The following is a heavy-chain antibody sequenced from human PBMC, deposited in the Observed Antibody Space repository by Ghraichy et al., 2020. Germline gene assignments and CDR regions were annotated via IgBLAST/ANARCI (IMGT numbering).Heavy chain of an antibody. CDR3: VTAPYYDFWSGFQGFAMDV. CDR2: ISSTSSSI. J-gene: IGHJ6*02. CDR1: GFTFSSYG. Sequence: EYLNISCAASGFTFSSYGMNWVRQAPGKGLEWVSYISSTSSSIYYADSVKGRFTMSRDNAKKSLYLQMNSLRDEDTAVYYCVTAPYYDFWSGFQGFAMDVWGQGTTVTVSS. D-gene: IGHD3-3*01. V-gene: IGHV3-48*02.